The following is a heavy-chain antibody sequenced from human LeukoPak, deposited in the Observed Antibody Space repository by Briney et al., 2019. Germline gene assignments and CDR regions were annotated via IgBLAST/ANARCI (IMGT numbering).Heavy chain of an antibody. Sequence: QPGGSLRLSCAASGFTFSSFALNWVRQAPGKGLEWVSTISGDGGATHYADSVKGRFTISRANSKNTLFLQMNSLRAEDTAVYYCAKSGSRDRDYFEFWGQGTLVTASS. J-gene: IGHJ4*02. V-gene: IGHV3-23*01. CDR2: ISGDGGAT. CDR3: AKSGSRDRDYFEF. D-gene: IGHD1-14*01. CDR1: GFTFSSFA.